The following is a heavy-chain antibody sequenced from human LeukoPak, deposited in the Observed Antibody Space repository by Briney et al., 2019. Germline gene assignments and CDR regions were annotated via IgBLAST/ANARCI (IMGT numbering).Heavy chain of an antibody. CDR3: AKAIGSGHTIDFFDY. V-gene: IGHV3-30*18. CDR2: ISYDETYK. Sequence: GGSLRLSCAASGFTFSDYYMSWIRQAPGKGLEWVAVISYDETYKYYADSVKGRFTISRDNSKNTLYLQMNSLRAEDTAVFYCAKAIGSGHTIDFFDYWGQGTLVTVSS. CDR1: GFTFSDYY. D-gene: IGHD3-3*01. J-gene: IGHJ4*02.